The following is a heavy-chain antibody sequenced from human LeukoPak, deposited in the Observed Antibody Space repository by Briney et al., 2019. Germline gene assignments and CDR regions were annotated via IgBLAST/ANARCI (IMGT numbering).Heavy chain of an antibody. D-gene: IGHD6-19*01. J-gene: IGHJ4*02. CDR1: GGSISSYY. CDR3: ARHGSRAVAGYFDY. V-gene: IGHV4-59*08. Sequence: SETLSLTCTVSGGSISSYYWSWIRQSRVKGLEWIGYNYHSGSTYHNPSLTSRVTISGDTSKNQFSLRLSSVTAADTAVYYCARHGSRAVAGYFDYWGQGTLVTVSS. CDR2: NYHSGST.